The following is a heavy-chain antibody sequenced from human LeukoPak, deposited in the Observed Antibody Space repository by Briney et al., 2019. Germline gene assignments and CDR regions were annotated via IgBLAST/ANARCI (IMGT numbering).Heavy chain of an antibody. CDR1: GFPFSSNW. D-gene: IGHD2-2*01. V-gene: IGHV3-74*01. CDR3: ARGMPFMDV. J-gene: IGHJ6*02. Sequence: GGSLRLSCAASGFPFSSNWMHWVRQAPGKGLVWVSRINSDGSSPHYADSVKGRFTISRDNSKNTLYLQMNSLRAEDTAVYYCARGMPFMDVWGQGTTVTVSS. CDR2: INSDGSSP.